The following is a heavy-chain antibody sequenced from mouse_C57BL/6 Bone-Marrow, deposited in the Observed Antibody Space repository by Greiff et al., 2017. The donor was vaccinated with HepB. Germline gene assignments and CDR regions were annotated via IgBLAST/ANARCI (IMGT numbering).Heavy chain of an antibody. V-gene: IGHV1-74*01. CDR3: ATTVVALYWYFDV. Sequence: VQLQQPGAELVKPGASVKVSCKASGYTFTSYWMHWVKQRPGQGLEWIGRIHPSDSDTNYNQKFKGKATLTVDKSSSTAYMQLSSLTSEDSAVYYCATTVVALYWYFDVWGTGTTVTVSS. CDR1: GYTFTSYW. J-gene: IGHJ1*03. CDR2: IHPSDSDT. D-gene: IGHD1-1*01.